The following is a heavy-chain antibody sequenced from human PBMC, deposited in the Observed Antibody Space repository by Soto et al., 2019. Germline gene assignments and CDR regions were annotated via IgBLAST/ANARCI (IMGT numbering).Heavy chain of an antibody. D-gene: IGHD3-10*01. CDR1: GYTCTTYA. CDR3: ARGRVVRGVTNEVPYDF. J-gene: IGHJ4*02. Sequence: ASVKVSCKTSGYTCTTYAMHWVRQAPGQRLEWMGWINAGGGDTKYSQRFQGRVTISRDTSASTVYMELSSLTPEDTAVYYCARGRVVRGVTNEVPYDFWGQGTIVAFSS. V-gene: IGHV1-3*01. CDR2: INAGGGDT.